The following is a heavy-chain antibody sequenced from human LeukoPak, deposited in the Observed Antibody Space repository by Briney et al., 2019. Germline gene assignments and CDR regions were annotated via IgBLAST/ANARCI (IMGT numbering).Heavy chain of an antibody. V-gene: IGHV3-30*18. CDR1: GFTFSSYG. D-gene: IGHD6-13*01. Sequence: PGGSLRLSCAASGFTFSSYGMHWVRQAPGKGLEWVAAISYDGSNKYYADSVKGRFTISRDNSKNTLYLQMNSLRAEDTAVYYCAKDLVAAAGTYYYYGMDVWGQGTTVTVSS. CDR2: ISYDGSNK. CDR3: AKDLVAAAGTYYYYGMDV. J-gene: IGHJ6*02.